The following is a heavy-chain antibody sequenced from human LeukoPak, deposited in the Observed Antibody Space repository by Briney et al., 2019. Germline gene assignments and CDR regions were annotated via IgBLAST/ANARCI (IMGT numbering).Heavy chain of an antibody. CDR3: ARDTYYDSSGYGL. V-gene: IGHV4-59*01. CDR2: IYYSGST. D-gene: IGHD3-22*01. CDR1: GGSISSYY. Sequence: PSETLSLTCTVSGGSISSYYWSWIRQPPGKGLEWIGYIYYSGSTNYNPSLKSRVTISVDTSKNQFSLKLSSVTAADTAVYYCARDTYYDSSGYGLWGQGTLVTVSS. J-gene: IGHJ4*02.